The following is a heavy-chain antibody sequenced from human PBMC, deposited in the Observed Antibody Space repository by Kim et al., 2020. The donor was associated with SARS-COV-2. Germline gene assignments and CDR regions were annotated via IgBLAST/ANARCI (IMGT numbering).Heavy chain of an antibody. J-gene: IGHJ6*02. CDR1: GFTFSDYY. CDR2: ISSSGSTI. Sequence: GGSLRLSCAASGFTFSDYYMSWIRQAPGKGLEWVSYISSSGSTIYYADSVKGRFTISRDNSKNSLYLQMNSLRAEDTAVYYCARDLTSGEAAAAGTGYYYYYGMDVWGQGTTVTASS. V-gene: IGHV3-11*01. D-gene: IGHD6-13*01. CDR3: ARDLTSGEAAAAGTGYYYYYGMDV.